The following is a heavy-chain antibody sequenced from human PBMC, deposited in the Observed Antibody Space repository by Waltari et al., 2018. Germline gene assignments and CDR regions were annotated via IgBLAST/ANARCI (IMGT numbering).Heavy chain of an antibody. CDR1: GGSISSSNW. V-gene: IGHV4-4*02. J-gene: IGHJ4*02. CDR3: ARPGLVSGPLYFDF. Sequence: QVQLQESGPGLVKPSETLSLTCAVSGGSISSSNWWSWIRQPPGKGLEWIGYISGSSGSTNYNPSLKSRVSISTDTSKNQFSLKLSSVTAADTAVYYCARPGLVSGPLYFDFWGQGILVTVSS. D-gene: IGHD2-15*01. CDR2: ISGSSGST.